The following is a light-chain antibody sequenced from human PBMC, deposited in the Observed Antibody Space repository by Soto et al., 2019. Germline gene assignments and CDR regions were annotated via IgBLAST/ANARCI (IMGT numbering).Light chain of an antibody. V-gene: IGLV1-51*02. CDR1: SSNIGNNY. CDR3: GTWDSSLSAGV. J-gene: IGLJ2*01. CDR2: END. Sequence: QSVLTQPPSVSAAPGQEVTISCSGSSSNIGNNYVSWYQQLPGTAPKLLIYENDKRPSEIPDRFSASKSGTSATLGITGLQTGDEADYYCGTWDSSLSAGVFGGGTKVTVL.